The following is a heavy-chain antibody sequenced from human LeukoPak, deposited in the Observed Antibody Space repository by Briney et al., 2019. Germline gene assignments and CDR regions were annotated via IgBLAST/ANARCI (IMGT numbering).Heavy chain of an antibody. D-gene: IGHD7-27*01. CDR1: GFTFDRHT. V-gene: IGHV3-43*01. J-gene: IGHJ4*02. CDR3: ATSLGPLTEY. CDR2: IGWDGTNI. Sequence: GGSLRLSCAASGFTFDRHTMHWVRQPPGKGPEWVSLIGWDGTNIDYADSVEGRFTISRDNAKNTLYLQMNSLRAEDTAVYYCATSLGPLTEYWGQGTLVTVSS.